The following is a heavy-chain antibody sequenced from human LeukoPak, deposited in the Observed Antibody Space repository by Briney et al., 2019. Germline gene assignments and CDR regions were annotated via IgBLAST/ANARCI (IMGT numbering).Heavy chain of an antibody. J-gene: IGHJ4*02. CDR3: AKVVDSSGYYATYSDY. D-gene: IGHD3-22*01. V-gene: IGHV3-23*01. CDR1: GFTFSSYA. CDR2: ISGSGGST. Sequence: GGSLRLSCAASGFTFSSYAMSWVRQAPGKGLEWVSAISGSGGSTYYADSVKGRFTISRDNSKNTLYLQMNSLRAEDTAVYYCAKVVDSSGYYATYSDYWGQGTLVTVSS.